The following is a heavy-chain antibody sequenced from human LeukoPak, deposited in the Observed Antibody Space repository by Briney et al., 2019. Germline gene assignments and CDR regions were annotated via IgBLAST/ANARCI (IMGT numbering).Heavy chain of an antibody. Sequence: PSETLSLTCTVSGGSISSSSYYWGWIRQPPGKGLEWIGSIYYSGSTYYNPSLKSRVTISVDTSKNQFSLKLSSVTAADTAVYYCARPRLVSPHDAFDIWGQGTMVTVSS. CDR1: GGSISSSSYY. D-gene: IGHD3-16*01. V-gene: IGHV4-39*01. J-gene: IGHJ3*02. CDR2: IYYSGST. CDR3: ARPRLVSPHDAFDI.